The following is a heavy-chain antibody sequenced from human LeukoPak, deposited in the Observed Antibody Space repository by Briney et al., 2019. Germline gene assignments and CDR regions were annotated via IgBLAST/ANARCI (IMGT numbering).Heavy chain of an antibody. CDR3: ARPNPLYCSGGSCYGYWFDP. CDR2: ISAYNGNT. Sequence: GASVKVSCKASGYTLTSYGISWVRQAPGQGLEWMGWISAYNGNTNYAQKLQGRVTMTTDTSTSTAYMELRSLRSDDTAVYYCARPNPLYCSGGSCYGYWFDPWGQGTLVTVSS. D-gene: IGHD2-15*01. V-gene: IGHV1-18*01. J-gene: IGHJ5*02. CDR1: GYTLTSYG.